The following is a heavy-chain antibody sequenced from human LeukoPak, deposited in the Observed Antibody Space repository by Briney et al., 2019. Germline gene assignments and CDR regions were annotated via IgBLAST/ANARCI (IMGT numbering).Heavy chain of an antibody. CDR1: GFTFSSYS. D-gene: IGHD6-19*01. CDR2: ITSISNYI. J-gene: IGHJ4*02. V-gene: IGHV3-21*01. CDR3: ARVGYSSGWRAPDFDY. Sequence: PGGSLRLSCAASGFTFSSYSMNWVRQAPGKGLEWVSSITSISNYIYYADSVKGRFTIPRDNAKNSLYLQMNSLRADDTAVYYCARVGYSSGWRAPDFDYWGQGTLVTVSS.